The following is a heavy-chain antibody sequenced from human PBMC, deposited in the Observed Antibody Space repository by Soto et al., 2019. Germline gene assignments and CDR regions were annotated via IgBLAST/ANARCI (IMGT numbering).Heavy chain of an antibody. V-gene: IGHV1-69*13. J-gene: IGHJ3*02. CDR3: ARDNPPIDWLGGDNRQKRTDAFDI. CDR2: IIPIFGTA. CDR1: GGTFSSYA. Sequence: SVKVSCKASGGTFSSYAISWVRQAPGQGLEWMGGIIPIFGTANYAQKFQGRVTITADESTSTAYMELSSLRSEDTAVYYCARDNPPIDWLGGDNRQKRTDAFDIWGQGTMVTVSS. D-gene: IGHD2-21*02.